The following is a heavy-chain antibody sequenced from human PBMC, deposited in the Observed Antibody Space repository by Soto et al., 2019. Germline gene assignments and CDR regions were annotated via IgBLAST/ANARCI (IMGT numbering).Heavy chain of an antibody. V-gene: IGHV4-59*01. CDR2: IYYSGST. CDR3: ARERSSSSYYYGMDV. Sequence: SETLSLTCTVSGGSISSYYWIWIRQPPGKGLEWIGYIYYSGSTNYNPSLKSRVTISVDTSKNQFSLKLSSVTAEDTAVYYCARERSSSSYYYGMDVWGQGTTVTVSS. J-gene: IGHJ6*02. D-gene: IGHD6-6*01. CDR1: GGSISSYY.